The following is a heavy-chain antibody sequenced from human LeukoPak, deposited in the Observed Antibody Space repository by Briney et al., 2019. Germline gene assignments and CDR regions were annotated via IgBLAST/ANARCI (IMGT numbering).Heavy chain of an antibody. CDR1: GCSISSYY. CDR2: IYYSGST. CDR3: ARAHKDCSSTSCPFDY. V-gene: IGHV4-59*01. J-gene: IGHJ4*02. Sequence: SETLSLTCTVSGCSISSYYWSWIRQPPGKGLEWIGYIYYSGSTNYNPSLKSRVNISVDTSKNQFSLKLSSVTAADTAVYYCARAHKDCSSTSCPFDYWGQGTLVTVSS. D-gene: IGHD2-2*01.